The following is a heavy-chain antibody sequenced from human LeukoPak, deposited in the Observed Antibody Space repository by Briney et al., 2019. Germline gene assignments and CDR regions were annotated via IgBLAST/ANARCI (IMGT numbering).Heavy chain of an antibody. Sequence: SETLSLTCTVSGGSISSYYWSWIRQSPGKGLEWIGSIYSSGTTYYNPSLKSRVTISVDTSKNQFSLRLSSVTAADTAVFYCARDGSHYYFDYWGQGTLVTVSS. J-gene: IGHJ4*02. CDR3: ARDGSHYYFDY. CDR2: IYSSGTT. D-gene: IGHD3-10*01. V-gene: IGHV4-59*12. CDR1: GGSISSYY.